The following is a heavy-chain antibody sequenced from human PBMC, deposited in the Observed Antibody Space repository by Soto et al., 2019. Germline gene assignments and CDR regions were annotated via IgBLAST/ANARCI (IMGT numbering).Heavy chain of an antibody. D-gene: IGHD6-13*01. Sequence: SSLKVSCKASGCTKSRYPISWLLQTPEQGLEWMGGIIPIFGTANYAQKFQGRVTITADESTSTAYMELSSLRSEDTAVYYCARVSSSGRYDYYYYYGMDVWGQGTTVTVSS. CDR3: ARVSSSGRYDYYYYYGMDV. CDR2: IIPIFGTA. V-gene: IGHV1-69*13. CDR1: GCTKSRYP. J-gene: IGHJ6*02.